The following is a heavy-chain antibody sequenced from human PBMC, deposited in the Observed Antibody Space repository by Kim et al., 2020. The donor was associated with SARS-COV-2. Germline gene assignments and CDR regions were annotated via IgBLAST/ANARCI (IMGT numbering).Heavy chain of an antibody. V-gene: IGHV1-2*02. J-gene: IGHJ3*02. D-gene: IGHD3-10*01. CDR3: AREASGFVYAFDI. Sequence: YAQKFQGRVTMTRDTSISTAYMELSRLRSDDTAVYYCAREASGFVYAFDIWGQGTMVTVSS.